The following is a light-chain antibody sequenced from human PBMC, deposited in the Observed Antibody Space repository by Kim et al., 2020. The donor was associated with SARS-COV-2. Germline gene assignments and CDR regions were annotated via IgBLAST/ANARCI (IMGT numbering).Light chain of an antibody. CDR1: KWGDKY. J-gene: IGLJ2*01. CDR3: QAWDSSTVV. CDR2: RDS. V-gene: IGLV3-1*01. Sequence: MAPGQTASITCSGDKWGDKYACWYQQKPGPSPVLVIYRDSKRPSGIPERFSGSNSGNTATLTISGTQAMDEADYYCQAWDSSTVVFGGGTQLTVL.